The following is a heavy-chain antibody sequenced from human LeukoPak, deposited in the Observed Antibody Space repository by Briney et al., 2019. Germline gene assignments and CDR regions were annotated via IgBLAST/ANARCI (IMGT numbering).Heavy chain of an antibody. CDR1: GFTFSSYA. V-gene: IGHV3-23*01. J-gene: IGHJ1*01. Sequence: GGSLRLSCAASGFTFSSYAMSWVRQAPGKGLEWVSVISGSGGSTYYADSVKGRFTISRDNSKNTLSLQMNSLRAEDTAVYYCAKDPATTGTAEYFQHWGQGTLVTVSS. D-gene: IGHD1-1*01. CDR2: ISGSGGST. CDR3: AKDPATTGTAEYFQH.